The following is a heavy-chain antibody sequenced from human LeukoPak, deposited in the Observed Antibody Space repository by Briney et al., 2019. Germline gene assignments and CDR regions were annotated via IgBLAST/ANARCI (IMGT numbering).Heavy chain of an antibody. CDR2: MNPNSGNT. D-gene: IGHD2-15*01. V-gene: IGHV1-8*01. Sequence: ASVKVSCKASGYTFTSYEINWVRQATGQGLEWMGWMNPNSGNTGYAQKFQARVSITRNTSISTAYMELSSLRSEDTAVYYCTRGLVVLSATSWAFDIWGHGTMVTVSS. J-gene: IGHJ3*02. CDR1: GYTFTSYE. CDR3: TRGLVVLSATSWAFDI.